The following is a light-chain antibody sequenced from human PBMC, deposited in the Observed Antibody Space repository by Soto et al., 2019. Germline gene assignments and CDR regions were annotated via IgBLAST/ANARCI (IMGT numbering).Light chain of an antibody. V-gene: IGKV3-15*01. Sequence: EILMTQSPATLSVAPGERETHSYKPSQRVSSNLDWYQHKPGQAPRLLIHGASTRATGVPARFSGSGSGTEFILTFSSLQSEDFAVYYCQQYNIWRRTFGQGTKVDIK. J-gene: IGKJ1*01. CDR3: QQYNIWRRT. CDR1: QRVSSN. CDR2: GAS.